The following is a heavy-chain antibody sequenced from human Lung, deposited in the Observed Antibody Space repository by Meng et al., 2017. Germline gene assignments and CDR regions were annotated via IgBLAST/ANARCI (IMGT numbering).Heavy chain of an antibody. CDR1: GGSISSRNYY. CDR3: ARGQKGYFNL. V-gene: IGHV4-30-4*01. CDR2: IYNSGST. Sequence: QVQLQESGPGLVNPSQTLSLTCTVSGGSISSRNYYWSWIRQPPGKGLEWSGHIYNSGSTYYNPSLKSRITISVDTSKNQFSLKLSSVTAADTAVYYCARGQKGYFNLWGRGTLVTVSS. J-gene: IGHJ2*01.